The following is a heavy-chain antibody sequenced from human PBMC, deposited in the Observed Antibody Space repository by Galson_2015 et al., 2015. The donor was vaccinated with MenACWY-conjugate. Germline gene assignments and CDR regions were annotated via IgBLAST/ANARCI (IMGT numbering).Heavy chain of an antibody. D-gene: IGHD6-19*01. CDR2: IKNNAAGGTT. J-gene: IGHJ4*02. V-gene: IGHV3-15*01. CDR1: GFSFTNAW. CDR3: TNYGSGSIADY. Sequence: SLRLSCAASGFSFTNAWMSWVRQAPGKGLEWVGRIKNNAAGGTTDYAAPVKGRFTISRDDSKSTLYLQMDSLKTEDTAVYYCTNYGSGSIADYWGQGALVTVSS.